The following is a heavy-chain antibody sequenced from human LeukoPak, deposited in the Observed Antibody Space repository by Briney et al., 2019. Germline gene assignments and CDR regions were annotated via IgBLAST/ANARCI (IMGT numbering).Heavy chain of an antibody. V-gene: IGHV4-59*01. D-gene: IGHD3-22*01. CDR1: GGSISGYY. Sequence: KPSETLSLTCTVSGGSISGYYWSWIRQPPGKGLEWIGYIFYVGGTNYNPSLKSRVTISVDTSKNQFSLKLSSVTAADTAVYYCARVPYYYDSSGYYWYFDLWGRGTLVTVSS. CDR3: ARVPYYYDSSGYYWYFDL. CDR2: IFYVGGT. J-gene: IGHJ2*01.